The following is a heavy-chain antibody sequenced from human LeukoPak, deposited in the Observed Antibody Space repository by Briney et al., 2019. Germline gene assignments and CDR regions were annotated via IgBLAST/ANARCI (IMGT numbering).Heavy chain of an antibody. CDR1: GFTFSSYW. Sequence: GGSLRLSCAATGFTFSSYWMSWVRQAPGKGLEWVANIKQDGSEKYHVDSVKGRFTISRDNAKNSLYLQMNSLRAEDTAVYYCARDDCSSISCYHNWFDPWGQGTLVTVSS. J-gene: IGHJ5*02. V-gene: IGHV3-7*01. D-gene: IGHD2-2*01. CDR2: IKQDGSEK. CDR3: ARDDCSSISCYHNWFDP.